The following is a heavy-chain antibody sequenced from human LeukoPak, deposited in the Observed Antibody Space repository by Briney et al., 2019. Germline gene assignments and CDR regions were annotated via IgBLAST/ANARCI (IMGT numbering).Heavy chain of an antibody. CDR2: IYSGGST. V-gene: IGHV3-66*01. D-gene: IGHD6-13*01. CDR3: VGQQLTTTFDY. Sequence: GGSLRLSCAASGFTVSSNYMSWVRQAPGKGLEWVSVIYSGGSTYYADSVKGRFTISRDNSKNTLYLQMNSLRAEDTAVYYCVGQQLTTTFDYWGQGTLVTVSS. CDR1: GFTVSSNY. J-gene: IGHJ4*02.